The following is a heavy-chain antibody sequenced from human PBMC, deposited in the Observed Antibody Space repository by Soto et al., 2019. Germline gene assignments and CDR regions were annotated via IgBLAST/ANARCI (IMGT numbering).Heavy chain of an antibody. CDR1: GYTFTSYG. J-gene: IGHJ4*02. CDR3: ARDINRREPR. CDR2: ISAYNGNT. Sequence: ASVKVSCKASGYTFTSYGISWVRQAPGQGLEWMGWISAYNGNTNYAQKFQGRVTITADESTSTAYMELSSLRSEDTAVYYCARDINRREPRWGQGTLVTVSS. V-gene: IGHV1-18*01. D-gene: IGHD1-26*01.